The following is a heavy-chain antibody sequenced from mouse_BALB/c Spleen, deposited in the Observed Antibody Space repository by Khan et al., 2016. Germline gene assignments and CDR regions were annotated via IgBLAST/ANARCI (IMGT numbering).Heavy chain of an antibody. V-gene: IGHV5-17*02. CDR3: GRGDY. J-gene: IGHJ2*01. CDR1: GFTFSSFG. Sequence: EVELVGSGGGLVQPGGSRKLSCAASGFTFSSFGMHWVRQAPEKGLEWVAFISSGSSAIYYADTVKGRFTISRDNPKNTLFLQMTSLRSEDTAMYYCGRGDYWGQGTTLTVSS. CDR2: ISSGSSAI.